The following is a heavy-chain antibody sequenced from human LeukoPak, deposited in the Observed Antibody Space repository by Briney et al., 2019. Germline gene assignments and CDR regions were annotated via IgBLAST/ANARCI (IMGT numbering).Heavy chain of an antibody. D-gene: IGHD4-23*01. V-gene: IGHV3-66*01. CDR1: GFTVSSTY. CDR3: ARDYGGNIRGYFDY. J-gene: IGHJ4*02. CDR2: IYSGGST. Sequence: GGSLRLSCAASGFTVSSTYMSWVRQAPGKGLEWVSVIYSGGSTYYADSVKGRFTISRNNSKNTLYLQMNSLRVEDTAVYYCARDYGGNIRGYFDYWGQGTLVTVSS.